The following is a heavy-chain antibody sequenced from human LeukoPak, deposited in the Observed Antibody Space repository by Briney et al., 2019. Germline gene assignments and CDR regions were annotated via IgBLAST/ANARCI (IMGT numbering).Heavy chain of an antibody. CDR1: GFTFSNYD. Sequence: PGGSLRLSCAASGFTFSNYDMHWVRQAAGKGLEWVSGIGTAGDTYCPASVKGRFTISRENAKSSLYLQINSLSAGDTAVYYCASSPAYSSSWYAIDNWGQGTLVTVSS. CDR2: IGTAGDT. D-gene: IGHD6-13*01. CDR3: ASSPAYSSSWYAIDN. J-gene: IGHJ4*02. V-gene: IGHV3-13*01.